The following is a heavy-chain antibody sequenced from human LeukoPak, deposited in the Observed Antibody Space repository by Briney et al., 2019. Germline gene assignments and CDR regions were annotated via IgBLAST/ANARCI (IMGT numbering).Heavy chain of an antibody. V-gene: IGHV1-3*04. CDR3: ARGYQGTFDV. J-gene: IGHJ3*01. CDR2: TFTDNGNT. CDR1: GYTFTDNA. Sequence: ASVKVSCKASGYTFTDNAMHWVRQAPGQSLEWLGWTFTDNGNTRYSQKFQDRVTITRVTSASTVYMELSSLTSEDTAIYYCARGYQGTFDVWGQRTTVFVSS. D-gene: IGHD2-2*01.